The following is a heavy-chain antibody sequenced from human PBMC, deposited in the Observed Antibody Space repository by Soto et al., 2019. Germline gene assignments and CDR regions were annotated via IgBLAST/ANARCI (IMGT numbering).Heavy chain of an antibody. CDR1: GFTFSSYW. D-gene: IGHD5-12*01. Sequence: PGGSLRLSCAASGFTFSSYWMHWVRQAPGKGLVWVSRINSDGSSTSYADSVKGRFTISRDNAKNTLYLQMNSLRAEDTAVYYCARDHYIYSGYAHFDYWGQGTLVTVSS. V-gene: IGHV3-74*01. CDR3: ARDHYIYSGYAHFDY. J-gene: IGHJ4*02. CDR2: INSDGSST.